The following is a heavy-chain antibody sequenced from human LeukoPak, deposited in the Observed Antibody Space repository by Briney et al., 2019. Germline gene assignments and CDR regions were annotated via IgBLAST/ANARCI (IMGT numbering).Heavy chain of an antibody. CDR1: GYTFTGYY. J-gene: IGHJ4*02. Sequence: ASVKVSCKASGYTFTGYYMHWVRQAPGQGLEWMGWINPNSGGTNYAQKFQGRVTMTRDTSISTAYMELSRLRSDDTAVYYCARELATVVTTGWYFDYWGQGTLVTVSS. V-gene: IGHV1-2*02. CDR3: ARELATVVTTGWYFDY. CDR2: INPNSGGT. D-gene: IGHD4-23*01.